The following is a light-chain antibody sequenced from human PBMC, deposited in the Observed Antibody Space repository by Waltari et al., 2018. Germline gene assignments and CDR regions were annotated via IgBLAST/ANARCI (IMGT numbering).Light chain of an antibody. CDR2: SSN. J-gene: IGLJ1*01. CDR1: SSNIGSNV. V-gene: IGLV1-44*01. Sequence: QSVLTQPPSASGTPGQRVTISCSGSSSNIGSNVVNWYQQLPGTAPKLLIHSSNPRPAGVPDRFSGSKSGTSASLAISGLQSEDEADYHCGAWDASLNGYVFGTGTKVTVL. CDR3: GAWDASLNGYV.